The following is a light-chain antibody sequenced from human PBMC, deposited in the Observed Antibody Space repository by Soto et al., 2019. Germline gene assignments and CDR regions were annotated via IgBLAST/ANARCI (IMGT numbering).Light chain of an antibody. CDR2: DVS. J-gene: IGLJ2*01. V-gene: IGLV2-14*01. CDR1: SSDVGGYNY. Sequence: QSALTQPASVSGSPGQSITISCTGTSSDVGGYNYVSWYQQHPGKDPKLMIYDVSNRPSGVSNRFSGSKSGNTASLTISGLQAEDEADYYCISYTSSSTLYVVFGGGTKLTVL. CDR3: ISYTSSSTLYVV.